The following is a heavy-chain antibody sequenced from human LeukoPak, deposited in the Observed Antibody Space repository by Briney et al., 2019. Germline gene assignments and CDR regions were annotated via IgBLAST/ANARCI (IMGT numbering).Heavy chain of an antibody. Sequence: ASVKVSCKASGYTFTSYDINWVRQATGQGLEWMGWMNPNSGNTGYAQKFQGRVTMTRNTSISTAYMELSSLRSEDTAVYYCARGPYSSSWYQYYYYYMDVWGKGTTVTISS. D-gene: IGHD6-13*01. CDR2: MNPNSGNT. CDR1: GYTFTSYD. J-gene: IGHJ6*03. V-gene: IGHV1-8*01. CDR3: ARGPYSSSWYQYYYYYMDV.